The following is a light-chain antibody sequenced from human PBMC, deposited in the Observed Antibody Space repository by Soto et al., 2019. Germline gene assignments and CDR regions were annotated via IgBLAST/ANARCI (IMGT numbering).Light chain of an antibody. CDR1: ESLLAF. V-gene: IGKV3-15*01. CDR2: GVS. CDR3: QSYNDWPFA. Sequence: DIVLTQSPATLSVSPGDRVTLSCRASESLLAFLAWYQQKPGQAPRLLMYGVSTRATGIPARFSGGGSATDFTLTISSLQSEDSAFYFCQSYNDWPFASGLGTRLEI. J-gene: IGKJ2*01.